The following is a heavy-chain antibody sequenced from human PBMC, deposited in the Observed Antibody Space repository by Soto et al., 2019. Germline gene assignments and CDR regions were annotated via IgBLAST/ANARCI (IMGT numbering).Heavy chain of an antibody. CDR2: ISAHNGNT. D-gene: IGHD3-10*01. J-gene: IGHJ4*02. CDR3: ARGSYGGN. V-gene: IGHV1-18*01. CDR1: GYAFTTYG. Sequence: QVNLVQTGAEVKKPGASAKVSCRGSGYAFTTYGITWVRHAPGQGLEWMGWISAHNGNTNYAQKLQGRVTVTRDTNTSKAHMELRSLRSDDTAVYCCARGSYGGNWRQGELVTVSS.